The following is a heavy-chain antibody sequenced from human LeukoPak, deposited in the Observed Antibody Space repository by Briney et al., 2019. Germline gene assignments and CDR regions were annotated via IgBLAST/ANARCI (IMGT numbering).Heavy chain of an antibody. CDR2: INDDGGSI. CDR1: GFRFDIYW. V-gene: IGHV3-74*01. CDR3: ARFLMVTAGDY. D-gene: IGHD2-21*02. Sequence: GGSLRLSCAASGFRFDIYWMHWVRHVPGKGLEWVSRINDDGGSIRYADSVKGRFAISRDNAKNTVYLQMNSLRDEDTAVYYCARFLMVTAGDYWGQGTPVTVSS. J-gene: IGHJ4*02.